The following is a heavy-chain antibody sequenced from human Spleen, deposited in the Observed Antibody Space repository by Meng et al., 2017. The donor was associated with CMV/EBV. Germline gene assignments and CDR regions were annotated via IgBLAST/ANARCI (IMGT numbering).Heavy chain of an antibody. J-gene: IGHJ4*02. CDR2: INPKNGDT. CDR3: TRRPLGSTRPFDY. V-gene: IGHV1-2*06. Sequence: KNSGYRLHGCYRHWVRRAHGQGLEGMGLINPKNGDTNYAQRFEGRVSMTTDTSITTVYMELSSLRFDDTAFYYCTRRPLGSTRPFDYWGQGTLVTVSS. CDR1: GYRLHGCY. D-gene: IGHD1-26*01.